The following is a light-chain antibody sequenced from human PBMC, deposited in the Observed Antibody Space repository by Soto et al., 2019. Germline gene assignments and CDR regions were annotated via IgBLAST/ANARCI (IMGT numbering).Light chain of an antibody. V-gene: IGLV1-51*01. CDR1: SSNIGNNY. J-gene: IGLJ2*01. Sequence: QSVLTQPPSVSGAPGQTVTISCSGSSSNIGNNYVSWYQQLPGTAPKLVIYDNNKRPSGIPDRFSGSKSGTSATLGITGLQTGDEADYYCGTWDGGLSAVVFGGGTKVTVL. CDR2: DNN. CDR3: GTWDGGLSAVV.